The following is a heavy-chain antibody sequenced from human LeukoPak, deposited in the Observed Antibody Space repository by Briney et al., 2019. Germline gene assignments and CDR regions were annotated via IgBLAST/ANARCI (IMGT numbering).Heavy chain of an antibody. CDR1: GFTFSSYW. CDR2: IKSDGSSA. Sequence: GGSLRLSCAASGFTFSSYWMHWVRQAPGKGLVCVSRIKSDGSSASYADSVKGRFTISRDNAKNTLYLQMNSLRAEDTAVYYCARDLRTPSDTNIAIDYWGQGTLVTASS. V-gene: IGHV3-74*01. D-gene: IGHD4-23*01. CDR3: ARDLRTPSDTNIAIDY. J-gene: IGHJ4*02.